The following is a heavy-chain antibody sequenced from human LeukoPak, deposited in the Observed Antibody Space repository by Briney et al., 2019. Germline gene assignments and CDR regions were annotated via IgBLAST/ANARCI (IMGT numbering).Heavy chain of an antibody. CDR1: GFTFSSYF. D-gene: IGHD6-19*01. Sequence: GGSLRLSCAASGFTFSSYFMYWVRQAPGRGLEYVSVISSSGDSTYYANSVKGRFTISRDNSKNTLYLQMGSLRAEDMAVYYCARRDSSAYFSDYWGQGTLVTVSS. CDR3: ARRDSSAYFSDY. CDR2: ISSSGDST. J-gene: IGHJ4*02. V-gene: IGHV3-64*01.